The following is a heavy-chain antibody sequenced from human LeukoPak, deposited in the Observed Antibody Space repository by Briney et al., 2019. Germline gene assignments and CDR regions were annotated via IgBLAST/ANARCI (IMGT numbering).Heavy chain of an antibody. V-gene: IGHV4-34*01. Sequence: PSETLSLTCAVYGGSFSGYYWSWIRQPLGKGLEWIGEINHSGSTNYNPSLKSRVTILVDTSKNQFSLKLSSVTAADTAVYYCARGVGVIDYWGQGTLVTVSS. CDR3: ARGVGVIDY. CDR2: INHSGST. J-gene: IGHJ4*02. CDR1: GGSFSGYY. D-gene: IGHD3-16*02.